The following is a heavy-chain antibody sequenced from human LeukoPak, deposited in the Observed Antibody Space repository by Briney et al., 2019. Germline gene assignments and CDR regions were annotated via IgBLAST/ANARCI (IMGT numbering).Heavy chain of an antibody. CDR2: IIPIFGTA. Sequence: GSSVKVSCKASGGTFSSYAISWVRQAPGQGLEWMGGIIPIFGTANYAQKFQGRVTMTEDTSTDTAYMELSSLRSEDTAVYYCATGHYYGMDVWGQGTTVTVSS. CDR3: ATGHYYGMDV. J-gene: IGHJ6*02. CDR1: GGTFSSYA. V-gene: IGHV1-69*06.